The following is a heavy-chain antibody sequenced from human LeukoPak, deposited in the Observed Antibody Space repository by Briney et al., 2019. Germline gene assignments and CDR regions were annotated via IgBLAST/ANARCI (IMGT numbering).Heavy chain of an antibody. V-gene: IGHV2-5*01. Sequence: SGPTLVKPTQTLTLTCTFSGFSLSTSGVGVGWIRQPPGKALEWLALIYWNDDKRYSPSLKSRLTITKDTSKNQVVLTMTNMDPVDTATYYCAHLGIRLPGDVVVTAPRVPRFDPWGQGTLVTVSS. CDR1: GFSLSTSGVG. J-gene: IGHJ5*02. CDR3: AHLGIRLPGDVVVTAPRVPRFDP. D-gene: IGHD2-21*02. CDR2: IYWNDDK.